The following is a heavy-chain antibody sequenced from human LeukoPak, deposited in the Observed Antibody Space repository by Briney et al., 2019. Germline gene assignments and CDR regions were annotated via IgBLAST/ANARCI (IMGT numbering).Heavy chain of an antibody. Sequence: ASVKVSCKASGYTFTGYYMHWVRQAPGQGLEWMGWINPNSGGTNYAQKFQGRVTMTRDTSISTAYMELSRLRSDDTAVYYCARRGIVATILPDYWGQGTLVTVSS. CDR3: ARRGIVATILPDY. CDR2: INPNSGGT. V-gene: IGHV1-2*02. J-gene: IGHJ4*02. CDR1: GYTFTGYY. D-gene: IGHD5-12*01.